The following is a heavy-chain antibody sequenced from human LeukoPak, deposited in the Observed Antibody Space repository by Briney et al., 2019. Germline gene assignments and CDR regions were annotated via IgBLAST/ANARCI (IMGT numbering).Heavy chain of an antibody. CDR2: ISYGGSNK. D-gene: IGHD1-26*01. J-gene: IGHJ4*02. CDR1: GFTFSSYA. Sequence: PGGSLRLSCAASGFTFSSYAMHWVRQAPGKGLEWAAVISYGGSNKYYADSVKGRFTISRDNSKNTLYLQMNSLRAEDTAVYYCARDGRGVPNYFDYWGQGTLVTVSS. CDR3: ARDGRGVPNYFDY. V-gene: IGHV3-30-3*01.